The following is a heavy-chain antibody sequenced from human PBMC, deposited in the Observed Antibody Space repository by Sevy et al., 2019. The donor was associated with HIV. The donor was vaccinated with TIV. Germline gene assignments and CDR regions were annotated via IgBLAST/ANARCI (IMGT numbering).Heavy chain of an antibody. CDR3: ARGVGLDC. Sequence: GGSLRLSCAASGFAFSPYWMTWVRQAPGKGLEWVANIRPDGSDKYYVDSVKGRFTISRDNAKNSLYLEMNSLRADDTAMYYCARGVGLDCWGQGALVTVSS. CDR1: GFAFSPYW. V-gene: IGHV3-7*01. D-gene: IGHD1-26*01. CDR2: IRPDGSDK. J-gene: IGHJ4*02.